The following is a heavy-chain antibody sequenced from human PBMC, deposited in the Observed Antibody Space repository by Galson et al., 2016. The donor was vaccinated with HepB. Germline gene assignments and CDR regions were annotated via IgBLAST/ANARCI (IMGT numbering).Heavy chain of an antibody. V-gene: IGHV4-59*08. CDR1: GGSMSSYY. D-gene: IGHD1-1*01. J-gene: IGHJ6*02. CDR2: IHYFMTT. Sequence: SETLSLTCTVSGGSMSSYYWSWIRQPPGKGLEWIGYIHYFMTTNYNPALESRVTISADASNSQFSLELRSVTAADTAVYYCARHLAQAGIYFYYGLDVLGQGATVIVTS. CDR3: ARHLAQAGIYFYYGLDV.